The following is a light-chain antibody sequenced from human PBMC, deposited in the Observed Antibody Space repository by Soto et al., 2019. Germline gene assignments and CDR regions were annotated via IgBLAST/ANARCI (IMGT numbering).Light chain of an antibody. CDR3: SSFAANYTFV. J-gene: IGLJ3*02. Sequence: QSALTQPPSASGSPGQSVTISCTGTSSDVGAYDYVCWYQQHPGKAPKLMIYEVNKRPSGVPDRFSGSKSGNTASLTVSGLQAGDEADYYCSSFAANYTFVFGGGTKLTVL. CDR2: EVN. CDR1: SSDVGAYDY. V-gene: IGLV2-8*01.